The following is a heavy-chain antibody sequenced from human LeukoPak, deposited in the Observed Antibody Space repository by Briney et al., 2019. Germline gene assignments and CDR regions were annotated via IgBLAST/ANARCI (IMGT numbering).Heavy chain of an antibody. CDR3: ASHPSIAVAGTIDY. Sequence: SETLSLTCTVSGGSISSSSYYWGWIRQPPWKGLECIGSIYYSGSTYYNPSLKCRVTISVDTSKNQFSLKLSSVTAADTAVYYCASHPSIAVAGTIDYWGQGTLVTVSS. V-gene: IGHV4-39*01. D-gene: IGHD6-19*01. CDR1: GGSISSSSYY. J-gene: IGHJ4*02. CDR2: IYYSGST.